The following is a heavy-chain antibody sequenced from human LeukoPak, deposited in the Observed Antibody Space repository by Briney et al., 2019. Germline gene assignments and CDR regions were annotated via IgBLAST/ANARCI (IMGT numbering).Heavy chain of an antibody. CDR1: GYTFTSYG. CDR2: ISAYNGNT. J-gene: IGHJ6*02. CDR3: AESGVGTYYYCGMDV. Sequence: ASVKVSCKASGYTFTSYGISWVRQAPGQGLEWMGWISAYNGNTNYAQKLQGRVTMTTDTSTSTAYMELRSLRSDDTAVYYCAESGVGTYYYCGMDVWGQGTTVTVSS. V-gene: IGHV1-18*01. D-gene: IGHD1-26*01.